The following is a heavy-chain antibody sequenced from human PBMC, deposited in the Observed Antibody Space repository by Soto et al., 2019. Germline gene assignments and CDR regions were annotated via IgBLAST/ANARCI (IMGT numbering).Heavy chain of an antibody. J-gene: IGHJ1*01. CDR3: VEGGGVGVSPVGD. V-gene: IGHV2-5*04. CDR1: GFSLSTSGVG. Sequence: QITLKESGPPLVKPTQTLTLTCSFSGFSLSTSGVGVGWIRQPPGEALEWLALIYWHDDKRYSPPRKSRLTXPXAXXKNHVVLTMSSIDPVVTITYHRVEGGGVGVSPVGDWGPGALVLFSS. CDR2: IYWHDDK. D-gene: IGHD3-16*01.